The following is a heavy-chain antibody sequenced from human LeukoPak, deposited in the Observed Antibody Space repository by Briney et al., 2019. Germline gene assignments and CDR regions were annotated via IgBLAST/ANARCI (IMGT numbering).Heavy chain of an antibody. J-gene: IGHJ4*02. CDR1: GGSISSSSYY. V-gene: IGHV4-39*07. D-gene: IGHD1-26*01. CDR2: IYHSGST. CDR3: VGLSGSYFCDY. Sequence: SETLSLTCTVSGGSISSSSYYWGWIRQPPGKGLEWIGSIYHSGSTYYNPSLKSRVTISVDTSKNRFSLKLSSVTAADTAVYYCVGLSGSYFCDYWGQGTLVTVSS.